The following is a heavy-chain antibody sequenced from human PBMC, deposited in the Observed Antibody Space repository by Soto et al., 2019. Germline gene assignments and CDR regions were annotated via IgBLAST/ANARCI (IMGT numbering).Heavy chain of an antibody. J-gene: IGHJ6*02. CDR3: ARDQPGGYNYGMDV. D-gene: IGHD2-2*02. CDR2: ISGFNANA. Sequence: GPSVKVSCKASGYTFSSFGINWVRQAPGQGLEWMGWISGFNANANYAQTVQGRVNMTTDTSTNTVYMELRSLRSDDTAVYYCARDQPGGYNYGMDVWGQGTTVTVSS. V-gene: IGHV1-18*04. CDR1: GYTFSSFG.